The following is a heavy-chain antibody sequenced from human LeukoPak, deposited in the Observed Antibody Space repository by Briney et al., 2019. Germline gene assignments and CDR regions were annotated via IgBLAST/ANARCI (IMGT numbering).Heavy chain of an antibody. CDR1: GFTFSSYA. D-gene: IGHD3-10*01. CDR2: ISGSGGST. V-gene: IGHV3-23*01. J-gene: IGHJ5*02. CDR3: AEERPEVWFGEINWFDT. Sequence: GESLRLSCAASGFTFSSYAMSWVRQAPGKGLEWVSAISGSGGSTYYADSVKGRFTISRDNSKNTLYLQMNSLRAEDTAVYYCAEERPEVWFGEINWFDTWGQGTLVTVSS.